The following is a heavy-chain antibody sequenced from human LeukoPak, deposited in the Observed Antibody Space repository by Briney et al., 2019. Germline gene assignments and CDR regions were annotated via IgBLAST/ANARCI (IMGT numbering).Heavy chain of an antibody. CDR3: XRSHQLFDWLLI. V-gene: IGHV4-38-2*01. CDR1: GYSISSGYY. D-gene: IGHD3-9*01. CDR2: IYHSWST. Sequence: PLETLSLTCSVSGYSISSGYYWGWIRQPPGKGLEWIGRIYHSWSTYYNRFLKSRVTISVDTSKNQFSLNLSSVPAPHTPVYYCXRSHQLFDWLLIWGQGTLVTVSS. J-gene: IGHJ4*02.